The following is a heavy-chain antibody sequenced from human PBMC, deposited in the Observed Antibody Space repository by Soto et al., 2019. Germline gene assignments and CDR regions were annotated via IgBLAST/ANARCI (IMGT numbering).Heavy chain of an antibody. CDR3: ARDISAWARDY. D-gene: IGHD6-19*01. CDR2: IPADSSNK. V-gene: IGHV3-21*01. Sequence: EVQLVESGGGLVKPGGSLRLSCAASGFIFSSYSMSWVRQAPGKGLEWVSSIPADSSNKYYGDSVKGRFSSSRDNAKNSLYLQMKSLRAEDTAVYYCARDISAWARDYWGQGTLVTVSS. J-gene: IGHJ4*02. CDR1: GFIFSSYS.